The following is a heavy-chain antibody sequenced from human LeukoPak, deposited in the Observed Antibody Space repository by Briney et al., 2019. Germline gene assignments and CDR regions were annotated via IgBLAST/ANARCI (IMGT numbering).Heavy chain of an antibody. D-gene: IGHD3-10*01. J-gene: IGHJ4*02. CDR3: SSQIWLGELFAHY. CDR1: GFTFSSYW. Sequence: GGSLRPSCAASGFTFSSYWMHWVRHAPGKGLVWVSRINSDGSTTNYADSVKGRFTISRDNAKNTLYLQMNSLRAEDTAVYYCSSQIWLGELFAHYWGQGTLVTVSS. CDR2: INSDGSTT. V-gene: IGHV3-74*01.